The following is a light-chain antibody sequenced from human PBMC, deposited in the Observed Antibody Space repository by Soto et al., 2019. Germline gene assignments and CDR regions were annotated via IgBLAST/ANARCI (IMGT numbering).Light chain of an antibody. V-gene: IGKV3-15*01. CDR2: SAS. Sequence: EKVLTQSPATLSVSQGERATLSCRASGSISNNLAWYQQKPGQAPRLLFYSASTRATGIPARFSAGGSGTEFTLTISSLQSEDFAVYYCQQYNEWPLTFGGGTKVEIK. J-gene: IGKJ4*01. CDR1: GSISNN. CDR3: QQYNEWPLT.